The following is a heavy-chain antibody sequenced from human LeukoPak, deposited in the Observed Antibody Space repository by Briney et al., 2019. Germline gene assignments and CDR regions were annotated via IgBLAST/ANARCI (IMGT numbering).Heavy chain of an antibody. CDR3: ARGGSSSSYYNNYGMDV. V-gene: IGHV1-8*01. J-gene: IGHJ6*02. CDR2: MNPKRGNT. Sequence: ASVKVSCKASGYSLTSFDINWVRQGSGQGREWMGWMNPKRGNTGYAPTFQGRVTITRDPSTDTAFIELRSLRPDDTAVYYCARGGSSSSYYNNYGMDVWGQGTTITVSS. D-gene: IGHD6-13*01. CDR1: GYSLTSFD.